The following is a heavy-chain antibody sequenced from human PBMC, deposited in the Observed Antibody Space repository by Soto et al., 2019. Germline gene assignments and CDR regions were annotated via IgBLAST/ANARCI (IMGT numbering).Heavy chain of an antibody. D-gene: IGHD2-2*01. J-gene: IGHJ6*02. V-gene: IGHV3-13*01. Sequence: GGSLRLSCAASGFTFSSYDMHWVRQATGKGLEWVSAIGTAGDTYYPGSVKGRFTISRENAKNSLYLQMNSLRAEDTAVYYCARAQRYCSSTRNCYYYYGMDVWGQGTTVTVSS. CDR1: GFTFSSYD. CDR3: ARAQRYCSSTRNCYYYYGMDV. CDR2: IGTAGDT.